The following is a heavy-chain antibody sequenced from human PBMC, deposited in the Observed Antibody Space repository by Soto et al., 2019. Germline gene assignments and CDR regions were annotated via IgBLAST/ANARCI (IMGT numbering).Heavy chain of an antibody. CDR3: ARDFYLGYCSGGSCPFYY. Sequence: GASVKVSCKASGYTFTSYGISWVRQAPGQGLEWMGWISAYNGNTNYAQKLQGRVTMTTDTSTSTAYMELRSLRSDDTAVYYCARDFYLGYCSGGSCPFYYWGQGNLVTVS. CDR2: ISAYNGNT. V-gene: IGHV1-18*01. D-gene: IGHD2-15*01. J-gene: IGHJ4*02. CDR1: GYTFTSYG.